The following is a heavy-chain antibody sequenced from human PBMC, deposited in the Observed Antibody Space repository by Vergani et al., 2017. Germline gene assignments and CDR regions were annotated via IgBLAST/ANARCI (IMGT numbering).Heavy chain of an antibody. CDR1: GFTFTSSA. CDR2: IVVGSGNT. V-gene: IGHV1-58*02. Sequence: QMQLVQSGPEVKKPGTSVKVSCKASGFTFTSSAMQWVRQARGQRLEWIGWIVVGSGNTNYAQKFQERVTITRDMSTSTAYMELSSLRSEDTAVYYCARDYYSSSSGNNWFDPWGQGTLVTVSS. J-gene: IGHJ5*02. CDR3: ARDYYSSSSGNNWFDP. D-gene: IGHD6-6*01.